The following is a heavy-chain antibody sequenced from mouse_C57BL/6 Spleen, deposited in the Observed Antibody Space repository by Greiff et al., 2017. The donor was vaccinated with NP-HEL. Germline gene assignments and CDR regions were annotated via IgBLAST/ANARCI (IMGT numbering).Heavy chain of an antibody. CDR2: INPYNGGT. D-gene: IGHD2-1*01. J-gene: IGHJ2*01. Sequence: VHVKQSGPVLVKPGASVKMSCKASGYTFTDYYMNWVKQSHGKSLEWIGVINPYNGGTSYNQKFKGKATLTVDKSSSTAYMELNSLTSEDSAVYYCARSLIYYGNSLDYWGQGTTLTVSS. CDR3: ARSLIYYGNSLDY. V-gene: IGHV1-19*01. CDR1: GYTFTDYY.